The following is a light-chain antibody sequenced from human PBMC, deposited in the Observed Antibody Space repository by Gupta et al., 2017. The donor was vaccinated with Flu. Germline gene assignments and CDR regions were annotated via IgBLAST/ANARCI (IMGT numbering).Light chain of an antibody. CDR3: QQYNSYSYT. CDR1: QGISSW. J-gene: IGKJ2*01. Sequence: DIQLTHSPSTLSASVGDRVTITCRASQGISSWLAWYQQKPGKAPKLLIYKASSLESGVPSRFSGSGSGTEFTLTISSLQPDDFATYYCQQYNSYSYTFGQGTKLEIK. CDR2: KAS. V-gene: IGKV1-5*03.